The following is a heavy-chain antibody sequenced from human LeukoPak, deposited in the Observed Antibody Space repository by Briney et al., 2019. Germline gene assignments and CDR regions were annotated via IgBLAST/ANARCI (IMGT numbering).Heavy chain of an antibody. CDR1: GFNFGDYA. CDR2: IRSKASGGAI. CDR3: TREVGYVGMSGN. Sequence: PGRSLRLSCTASGFNFGDYAMSWVRQAPGKGLEWVGFIRSKASGGAIEYDPSVDGRFTISRDDSKSVAYLQMTSLKTEDTAAYFCTREVGYVGMSGNWGPGTLVTVSS. D-gene: IGHD6-13*01. J-gene: IGHJ4*02. V-gene: IGHV3-49*04.